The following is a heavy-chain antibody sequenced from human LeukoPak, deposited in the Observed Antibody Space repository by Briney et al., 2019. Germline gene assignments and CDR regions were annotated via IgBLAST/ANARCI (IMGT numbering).Heavy chain of an antibody. CDR3: ARVSYGDSGYFDY. CDR1: GFIFSDYY. Sequence: GGSLGLSCPASGFIFSDYYMSWIRQAPGKGLEWVSYISSSSSYINYADSVKGRFTISRDNAKNSLYLQMNSLRAEDTAVYYCARVSYGDSGYFDYWGQGTLVTVSS. V-gene: IGHV3-11*06. CDR2: ISSSSSYI. J-gene: IGHJ4*02. D-gene: IGHD4-17*01.